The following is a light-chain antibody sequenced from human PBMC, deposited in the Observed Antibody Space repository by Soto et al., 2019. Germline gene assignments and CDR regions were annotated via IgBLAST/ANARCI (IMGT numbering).Light chain of an antibody. J-gene: IGLJ2*01. Sequence: QSALTQPASVSGSPGQSITISCTGGSSDIGNYNLVSWYQQHPDKAPKLMIYEGSKRPSGVSNRFSGSKSGNTASLTLSGLQAEDGADYYCCSYAGGSTWVFGGGTKLTVL. CDR2: EGS. CDR3: CSYAGGSTWV. V-gene: IGLV2-23*01. CDR1: SSDIGNYNL.